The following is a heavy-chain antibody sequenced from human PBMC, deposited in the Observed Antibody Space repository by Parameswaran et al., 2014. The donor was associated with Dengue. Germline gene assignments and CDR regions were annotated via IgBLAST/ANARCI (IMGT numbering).Heavy chain of an antibody. CDR2: IYPGDSDT. V-gene: IGHV5-51*01. CDR3: ARRATGSWYYFDY. Sequence: VRQAPGKGLEWMGIIYPGDSDTRYSPSFQGQVTISADKSISTAYLQWSSLKASDTAMYYCARRATGSWYYFDYWGQGTLVTVSS. J-gene: IGHJ4*02. D-gene: IGHD6-13*01.